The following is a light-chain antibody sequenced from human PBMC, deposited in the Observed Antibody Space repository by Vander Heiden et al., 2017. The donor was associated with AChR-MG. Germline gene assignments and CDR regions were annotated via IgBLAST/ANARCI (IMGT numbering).Light chain of an antibody. CDR1: TADSGKNF. CDR3: AAWDDSLDGLWV. J-gene: IGLJ3*02. Sequence: QPELTQPPSASGTPRYTVPISCSGRTADSGKNFLNSFQHRPGTPPRSLSYGSSQWPSGVPDRFYASKSGTSASLAIRGLQSEDEAVYYCAAWDDSLDGLWVFGGGTTLTV. CDR2: GSS. V-gene: IGLV1-44*01.